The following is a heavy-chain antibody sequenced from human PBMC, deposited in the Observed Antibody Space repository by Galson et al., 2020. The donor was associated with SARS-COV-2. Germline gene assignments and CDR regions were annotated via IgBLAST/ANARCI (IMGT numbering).Heavy chain of an antibody. J-gene: IGHJ4*02. Sequence: ASVKVSCKASGYTFTGYYMHWVRQAPGQGLEWMGWINPNSGGTNYAQKFQGRVTMTRDTSISTAYMELSRLRSDDTVVYYCASSIGGLLWFGEPAYDYWGQGTLVTVSS. CDR2: INPNSGGT. V-gene: IGHV1-2*02. D-gene: IGHD3-10*01. CDR1: GYTFTGYY. CDR3: ASSIGGLLWFGEPAYDY.